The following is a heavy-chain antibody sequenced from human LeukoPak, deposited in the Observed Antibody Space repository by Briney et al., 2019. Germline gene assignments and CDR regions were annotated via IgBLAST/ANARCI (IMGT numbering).Heavy chain of an antibody. CDR1: GFTFSNAW. CDR2: IKQDGTEK. V-gene: IGHV3-7*01. D-gene: IGHD3-3*01. CDR3: ARDAEVGTLFGVLSRYNWFDP. Sequence: GGSLRLSCAASGFTFSNAWMSWVRQAPGKGLEWVANIKQDGTEKYYADSVKGRFTISRDNAKKSLYLQMNSLRAEDTAVYYCARDAEVGTLFGVLSRYNWFDPWGQGALVTVSS. J-gene: IGHJ5*02.